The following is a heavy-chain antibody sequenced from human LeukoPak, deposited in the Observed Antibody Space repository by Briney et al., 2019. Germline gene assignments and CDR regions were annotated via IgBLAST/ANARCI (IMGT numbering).Heavy chain of an antibody. D-gene: IGHD1-1*01. CDR2: IYYTGST. V-gene: IGHV4-39*01. Sequence: SETLSLTCTVSGGXISTSGYLWGWIRQSPGKGLEWIGTIYYTGSTYYHPSRKSRVTISVDPSENQVSLKLHSVTAADTAVYYCARRTARGRFDPWGQGTLVTVSS. J-gene: IGHJ5*02. CDR1: GGXISTSGYL. CDR3: ARRTARGRFDP.